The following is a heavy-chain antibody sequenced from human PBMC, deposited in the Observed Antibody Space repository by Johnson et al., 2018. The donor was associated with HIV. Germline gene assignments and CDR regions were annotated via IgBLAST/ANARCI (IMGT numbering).Heavy chain of an antibody. CDR2: ISYDGSNK. CDR1: GFTFSSYA. CDR3: GREQVVKAAFDI. J-gene: IGHJ3*02. Sequence: QVQLVESGGGVVQPGRSLRLSCAASGFTFSSYALHWVRQAPGKGLEWVAVISYDGSNKYYADSVKGRFTISRDNSKNTLDLQMNSLRAEETAVYYCGREQVVKAAFDIWGQGTMVTVSS. V-gene: IGHV3-30*04. D-gene: IGHD2-2*01.